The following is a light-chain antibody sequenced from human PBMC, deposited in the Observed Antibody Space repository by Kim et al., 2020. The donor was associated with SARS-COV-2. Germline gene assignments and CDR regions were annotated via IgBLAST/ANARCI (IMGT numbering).Light chain of an antibody. V-gene: IGKV3-15*01. Sequence: VGRHLAWYQKKPGQAPRLLIHGAATRATGIPDRFGGSGSGTEFTLTISSLQSEDVAVYYCQQYDVWPRPFGQGTKVDIK. CDR3: QQYDVWPRP. CDR1: VGRH. CDR2: GAA. J-gene: IGKJ1*01.